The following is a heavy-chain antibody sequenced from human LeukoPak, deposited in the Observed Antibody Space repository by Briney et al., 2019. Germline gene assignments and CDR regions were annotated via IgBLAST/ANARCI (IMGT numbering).Heavy chain of an antibody. CDR2: ISSSSSYI. D-gene: IGHD3-10*01. Sequence: GGSLRLSCAASGFTFSSYSMNWVRQAPGKGLEWVSSISSSSSYIYYADPVKGRFTISRDNAKNSLYLQMNSLRAEDTAVYYCARSEGSGSYYNSYYYYMDVWGKGTTVTVSS. CDR3: ARSEGSGSYYNSYYYYMDV. V-gene: IGHV3-21*01. CDR1: GFTFSSYS. J-gene: IGHJ6*03.